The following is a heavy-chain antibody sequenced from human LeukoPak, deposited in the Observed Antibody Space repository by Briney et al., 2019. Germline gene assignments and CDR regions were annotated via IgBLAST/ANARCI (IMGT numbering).Heavy chain of an antibody. J-gene: IGHJ4*02. Sequence: GGSLRLSCAASGFTFSSYAMHWVRQAPGKGLEYVSAISSNGGSTYYANSVKGRFTISRDNSKNTLYLQMGSLRAEDTAVYYCAKGWGIPIFGVVTNWGQGTLVTVSS. CDR1: GFTFSSYA. CDR2: ISSNGGST. V-gene: IGHV3-64*01. D-gene: IGHD3-3*01. CDR3: AKGWGIPIFGVVTN.